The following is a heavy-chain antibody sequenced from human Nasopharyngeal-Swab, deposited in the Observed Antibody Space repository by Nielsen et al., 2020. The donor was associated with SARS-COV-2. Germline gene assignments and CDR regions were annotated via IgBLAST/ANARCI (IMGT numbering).Heavy chain of an antibody. Sequence: ASVKVSCKVSGYTLTELSMHWVRQAPGQGLEWMGRINPNSGGTNYAQKLQGRVTMTTDTSTSTAYMELRSLRSDDTAVYYCARDAGIAATDYWGQGTLVTVSS. CDR2: INPNSGGT. CDR3: ARDAGIAATDY. D-gene: IGHD6-13*01. J-gene: IGHJ4*02. CDR1: GYTLTELS. V-gene: IGHV1-2*06.